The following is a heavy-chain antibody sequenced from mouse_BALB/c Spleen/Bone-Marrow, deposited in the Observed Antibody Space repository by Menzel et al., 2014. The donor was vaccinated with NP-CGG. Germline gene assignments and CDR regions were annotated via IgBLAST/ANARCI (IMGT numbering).Heavy chain of an antibody. V-gene: IGHV14-3*02. CDR3: ASDYYGSSSFAY. Sequence: VQLQQPGAELVKPGASVKLSCTASGFNIKDTYMHWVKQRPEQGLEWIGRIDPANGNTKYDPKFQGKATITADTSSNTAYLQLSSLTSEDTAVYYCASDYYGSSSFAYWGQGILVTVSA. J-gene: IGHJ3*01. CDR2: IDPANGNT. D-gene: IGHD1-1*01. CDR1: GFNIKDTY.